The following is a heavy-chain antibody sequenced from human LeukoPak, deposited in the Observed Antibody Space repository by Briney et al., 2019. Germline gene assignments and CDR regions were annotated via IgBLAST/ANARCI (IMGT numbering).Heavy chain of an antibody. CDR2: IYYSGST. D-gene: IGHD5-18*01. V-gene: IGHV4-59*01. CDR3: ARGVGYSYGYAPFDY. J-gene: IGHJ4*02. Sequence: SETLSLACTVSGGSISSYYWSWIRQPPGKGLEWIGYIYYSGSTNYNPSLKSRVTISVDTSKNQFSLKLSSVTAADTAVYYCARGVGYSYGYAPFDYWGQGTLVTVSS. CDR1: GGSISSYY.